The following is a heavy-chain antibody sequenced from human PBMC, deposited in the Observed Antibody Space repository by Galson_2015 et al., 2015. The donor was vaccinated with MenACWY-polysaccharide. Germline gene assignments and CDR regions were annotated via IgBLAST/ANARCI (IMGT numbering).Heavy chain of an antibody. Sequence: DTLSLTCTVSGDSISGNYWSWIRQPPGKGLEWIAYIHSTGSTNYSPSLKSRVTISVGTSKNQFYLNLNSLTAADTAVYYCAKFSAYSGTYAHYLDYWGQGTLVTVSS. J-gene: IGHJ4*02. CDR1: GDSISGNY. D-gene: IGHD3-16*01. CDR3: AKFSAYSGTYAHYLDY. V-gene: IGHV4-59*07. CDR2: IHSTGST.